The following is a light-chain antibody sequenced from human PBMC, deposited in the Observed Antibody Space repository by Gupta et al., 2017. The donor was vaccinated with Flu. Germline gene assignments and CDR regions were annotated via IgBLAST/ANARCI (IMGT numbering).Light chain of an antibody. CDR3: AAWDDSMNGHYV. V-gene: IGLV1-44*01. J-gene: IGLJ1*01. CDR1: SNTVSNY. CDR2: GNN. Sequence: SNTVSNYVTWYQQVPGTPPPLLIYGNNQRPSGVPDRFSCSKSGTSASLAISGLQSEDEADYYCAAWDDSMNGHYVFGTGTKVTVV.